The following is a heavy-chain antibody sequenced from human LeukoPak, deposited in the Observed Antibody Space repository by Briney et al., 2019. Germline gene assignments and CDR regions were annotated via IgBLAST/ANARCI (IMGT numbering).Heavy chain of an antibody. CDR2: ITSERDGGTA. V-gene: IGHV3-15*01. CDR1: GFTFSNVW. CDR3: TTGTRPTVRGVITEY. Sequence: PGGSLRLSCAVTGFTFSNVWMSWVRQAPGKGLEWIAHITSERDGGTADYAAPVKGRFTISRDDSKNTLYLQINSLKTEDTALYYCTTGTRPTVRGVITEYWGQGTLVTVSS. J-gene: IGHJ4*02. D-gene: IGHD3-10*01.